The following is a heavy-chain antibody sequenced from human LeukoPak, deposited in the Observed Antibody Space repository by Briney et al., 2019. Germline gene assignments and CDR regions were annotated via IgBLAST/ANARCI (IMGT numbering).Heavy chain of an antibody. D-gene: IGHD6-19*01. J-gene: IGHJ4*02. Sequence: GGSLRLSCAASGFSFSSYWMSWVRQAPGRGLEWVAHINSDGSEKNYVDSVKGRFTISRDNARNSQFLQMNSLRAEDTAVYYCASGGGWVFFNWGQGTLVTVSS. V-gene: IGHV3-7*01. CDR1: GFSFSSYW. CDR3: ASGGGWVFFN. CDR2: INSDGSEK.